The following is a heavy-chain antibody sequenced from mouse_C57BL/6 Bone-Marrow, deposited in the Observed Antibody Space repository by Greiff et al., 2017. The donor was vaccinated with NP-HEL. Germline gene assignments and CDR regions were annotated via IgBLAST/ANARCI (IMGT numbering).Heavy chain of an antibody. Sequence: VQLQQSGAELARPGASVKLSCKASSYTFTSYGISWVKQRTGQGLEWIGEIYPRSGNTYYNEKFKGKATLTADKSSSTAYMELRSLTSEDSAVYFCARKGLLRHGYFDVWGTGTTVTVSS. D-gene: IGHD1-2*01. J-gene: IGHJ1*03. CDR3: ARKGLLRHGYFDV. V-gene: IGHV1-81*01. CDR2: IYPRSGNT. CDR1: SYTFTSYG.